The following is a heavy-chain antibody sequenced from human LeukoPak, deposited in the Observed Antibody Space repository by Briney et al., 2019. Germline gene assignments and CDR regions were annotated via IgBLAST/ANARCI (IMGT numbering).Heavy chain of an antibody. V-gene: IGHV5-51*01. CDR2: IYPGDSDT. D-gene: IGHD2-8*01. CDR3: ARPNSVSGGALDI. CDR1: GYSFTSYW. J-gene: IGHJ3*02. Sequence: GESLKISCKGPGYSFTSYWIGWVRQMPGKGLEWMGIIYPGDSDTRYSPSFQGQVTISADKSISTAYLQWSSLKASDTAMYYCARPNSVSGGALDIWGQGTMVTVSS.